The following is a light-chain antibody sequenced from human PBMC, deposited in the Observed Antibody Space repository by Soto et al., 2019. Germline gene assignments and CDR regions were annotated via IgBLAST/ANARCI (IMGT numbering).Light chain of an antibody. CDR3: QQYGSSLTWK. Sequence: EIVLTQSPATLSLSPGERATLSCRASQSVSSYLAWYQQKPGQAPRLLIYGASNRATGIPARFSGSGSGTDFTLTISRLEPEDFAVYYCQQYGSSLTWKFGQGTKV. CDR2: GAS. CDR1: QSVSSY. V-gene: IGKV3-20*01. J-gene: IGKJ1*01.